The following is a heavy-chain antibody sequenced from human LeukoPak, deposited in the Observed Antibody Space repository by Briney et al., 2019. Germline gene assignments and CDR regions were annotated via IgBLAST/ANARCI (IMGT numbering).Heavy chain of an antibody. J-gene: IGHJ4*02. CDR2: INPSGGST. V-gene: IGHV1-46*01. D-gene: IGHD5-18*01. Sequence: ASVKVSCKASGYTFTSYYMHWVRQAPGQGLEWMGIINPSGGSTSYAQKFQGRVTMTRDTSTSTVYMELSRLRSDDTAVYYCASRGYSYGHDYWGQGTLVTVSS. CDR3: ASRGYSYGHDY. CDR1: GYTFTSYY.